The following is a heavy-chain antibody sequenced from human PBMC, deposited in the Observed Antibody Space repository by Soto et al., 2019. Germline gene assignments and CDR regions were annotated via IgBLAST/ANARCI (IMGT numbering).Heavy chain of an antibody. CDR2: ISGSGGTT. CDR1: EFTFSSYA. V-gene: IGHV3-23*01. Sequence: PGGSLRLSCAASEFTFSSYAMSWVRQAPGKGLEWLSTISGSGGTTYYADSAKGRFTISRDNSRNTLHLQMNSLRVEDTAVYYCAKTLLSTSWYGLHDYVSQGTLVTVS. D-gene: IGHD6-13*01. J-gene: IGHJ4*02. CDR3: AKTLLSTSWYGLHDY.